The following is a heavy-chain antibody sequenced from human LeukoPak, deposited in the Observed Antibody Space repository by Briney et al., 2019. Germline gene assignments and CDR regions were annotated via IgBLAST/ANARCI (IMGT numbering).Heavy chain of an antibody. CDR2: IYTSGST. V-gene: IGHV4-61*02. CDR1: GGSISSGSYY. J-gene: IGHJ5*02. D-gene: IGHD1-1*01. CDR3: ARESAVGAWRPDP. Sequence: PSQTLSLTCTVSGGSISSGSYYWSWIRQPAGKGLEWIGRIYTSGSTNYNPSLKSRVTMSVDTSKNQFSLKLSSVTAADTAVYYCARESAVGAWRPDPWGQGTLVTVSS.